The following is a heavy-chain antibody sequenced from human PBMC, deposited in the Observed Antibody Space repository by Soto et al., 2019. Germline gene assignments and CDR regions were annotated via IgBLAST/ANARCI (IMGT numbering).Heavy chain of an antibody. CDR2: ISHSGST. CDR1: GGSISSGGYS. D-gene: IGHD4-17*01. J-gene: IGHJ4*02. V-gene: IGHV4-30-2*01. CDR3: ARAMTTVTTLDY. Sequence: QLQLQESGSGLVKPSQTLSLTCAVSGGSISSGGYSWSWIRQPPGKGLEWLGSISHSGSTDYNPSLKTRVTISVDRSKNQFSLKLSSVTAADTAVYYCARAMTTVTTLDYWGQGTLVTVSS.